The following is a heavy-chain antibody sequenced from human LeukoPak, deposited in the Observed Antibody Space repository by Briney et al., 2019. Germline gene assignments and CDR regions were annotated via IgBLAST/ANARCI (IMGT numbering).Heavy chain of an antibody. J-gene: IGHJ4*02. Sequence: SETLSLTCTVSGGSISGYYWSWIRQPPGKGLEWFGFVFYSGTTNYNPSLESRVTMSVDTSNNQFSLKLTSVTSADTAVYYCARENTVTTIDYWGQGTLVTVSS. D-gene: IGHD4-17*01. CDR1: GGSISGYY. CDR2: VFYSGTT. CDR3: ARENTVTTIDY. V-gene: IGHV4-59*01.